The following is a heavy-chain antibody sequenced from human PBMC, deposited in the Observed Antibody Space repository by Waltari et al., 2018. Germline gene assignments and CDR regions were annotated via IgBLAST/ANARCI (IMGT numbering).Heavy chain of an antibody. D-gene: IGHD3-10*01. CDR2: SNPNSGGT. V-gene: IGHV1-2*04. Sequence: QVQLVQSGAEVKKPGASVKVSCKASGYTFTGYYMHWVRQAPGQGLEWMGCSNPNSGGTNYARKFQGWVTMTRDTSISTADMELSRLGSDDTAVYYCARRGARRFAFDIWGQGTMVTVSS. J-gene: IGHJ3*02. CDR3: ARRGARRFAFDI. CDR1: GYTFTGYY.